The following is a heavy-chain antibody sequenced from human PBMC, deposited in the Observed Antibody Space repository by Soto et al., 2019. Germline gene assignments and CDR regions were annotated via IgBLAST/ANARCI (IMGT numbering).Heavy chain of an antibody. D-gene: IGHD3-22*01. V-gene: IGHV3-30-3*01. CDR3: ARKGQNYYDSSGPDGFDY. CDR2: ISYDGSNK. Sequence: QVQLVESGGGVVQPGRSLRLSCAASGFTFSSYAMHWVRQAPGKGLEWVAVISYDGSNKYYADSVKGRFTISRDNSKNTLYLQMNSLRAEDTAVYYCARKGQNYYDSSGPDGFDYWGQGTLVTVSS. J-gene: IGHJ4*02. CDR1: GFTFSSYA.